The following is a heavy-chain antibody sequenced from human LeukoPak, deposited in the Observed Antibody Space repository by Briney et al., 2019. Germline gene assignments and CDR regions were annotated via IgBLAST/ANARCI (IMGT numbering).Heavy chain of an antibody. V-gene: IGHV1-8*01. J-gene: IGHJ6*03. Sequence: GASVKVSCTASGYTFTSYDINWVRQATGQGPEWMGWMNPNSGNTGYAQKFQGRVTMTRNTSISTAYMELSSLRSEDTAVYYCARGPTRRRGLPPLYYYYMDVWGKGTTVTVSS. CDR3: ARGPTRRRGLPPLYYYYMDV. CDR1: GYTFTSYD. CDR2: MNPNSGNT.